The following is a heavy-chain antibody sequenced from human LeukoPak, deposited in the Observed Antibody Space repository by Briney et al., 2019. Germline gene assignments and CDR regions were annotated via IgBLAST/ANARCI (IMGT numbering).Heavy chain of an antibody. J-gene: IGHJ5*02. CDR2: IIPIFGTA. CDR1: GGTFSSYA. CDR3: ARWRYGSGNWFDP. D-gene: IGHD2-15*01. V-gene: IGHV1-69*05. Sequence: SVKVSCKASGGTFSSYAISWVRQAPGQGLEWMGGIIPIFGTANYAQKFQGRVTITTDESTSTAYMELSGLRSEDTAVYYCARWRYGSGNWFDPWGQGTLVTVSS.